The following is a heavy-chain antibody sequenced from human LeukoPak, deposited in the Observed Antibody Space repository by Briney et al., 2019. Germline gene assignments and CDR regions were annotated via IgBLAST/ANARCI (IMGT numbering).Heavy chain of an antibody. CDR3: TTKTIAPGY. J-gene: IGHJ4*02. CDR1: GFTFRNAW. V-gene: IGHV3-15*01. CDR2: IKSQTDGGTT. D-gene: IGHD2-21*01. Sequence: GGSLRLSCAASGFTFRNAWMTWVRQAPGKGLEWVGRIKSQTDGGTTDYAAPVKGRFTISRDDSKNTLYLQMNSLKTEDTAMYYCTTKTIAPGYWGQGTLVTVSS.